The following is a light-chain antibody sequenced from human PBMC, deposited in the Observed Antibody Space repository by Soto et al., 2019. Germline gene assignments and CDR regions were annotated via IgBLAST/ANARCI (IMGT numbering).Light chain of an antibody. V-gene: IGKV3-20*01. CDR1: QSVSSSY. J-gene: IGKJ3*01. CDR3: QQYGSSGT. Sequence: IALTQSPDTLSLSPGERATLSGRASQSVSSSYLAWYQQKPGQAPRLLIYGASSRATGIPDRFSGSGSGTDFTLTISRLEPEDFAVYYCQQYGSSGTFGPGTKVD. CDR2: GAS.